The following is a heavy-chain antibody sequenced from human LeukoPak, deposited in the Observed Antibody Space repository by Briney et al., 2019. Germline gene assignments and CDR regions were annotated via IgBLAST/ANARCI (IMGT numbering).Heavy chain of an antibody. D-gene: IGHD3-22*01. V-gene: IGHV1-46*01. J-gene: IGHJ2*01. CDR1: GYIFTSYY. CDR2: INPSGGST. CDR3: ARAYDSSGASYFDL. Sequence: ASVKVSCHASGYIFTSYYIHWVRQAPGQGLEWMGIINPSGGSTSYAQKFQGRITMARDTSTSTVYMELSCLRSEDTAVYFCARAYDSSGASYFDLWGRGTLVTVSS.